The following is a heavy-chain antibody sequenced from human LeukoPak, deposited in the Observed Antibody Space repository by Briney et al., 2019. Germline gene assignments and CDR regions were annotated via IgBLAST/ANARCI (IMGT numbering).Heavy chain of an antibody. J-gene: IGHJ4*02. CDR2: IYYSGST. CDR1: GGSISSGDYY. V-gene: IGHV4-30-4*08. D-gene: IGHD5-18*01. CDR3: ARAIQLWRWFDY. Sequence: PSQTLSLTCTVSGGSISSGDYYWRWIRQPPGKGLEWIGYIYYSGSTYYNPSLKSRVTISVDTSKNQFSLKLSSVTAADTAVYYCARAIQLWRWFDYWGQGTLVTVSS.